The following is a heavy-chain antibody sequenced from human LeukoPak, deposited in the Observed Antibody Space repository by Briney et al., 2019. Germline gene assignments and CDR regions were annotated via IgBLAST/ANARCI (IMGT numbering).Heavy chain of an antibody. D-gene: IGHD2-15*01. CDR3: ARGYCSGGSGYHIKGAFDI. CDR1: GYSISSGYY. Sequence: SETLSLTCAVSGYSISSGYYWGWIRQPPGKGLEWIGSISHSGGTYYNPSLKSRVTISVDTSKNQFSLKLSSVTAADTAVYYCARGYCSGGSGYHIKGAFDIWGQGTMVTVSS. V-gene: IGHV4-38-2*01. J-gene: IGHJ3*02. CDR2: ISHSGGT.